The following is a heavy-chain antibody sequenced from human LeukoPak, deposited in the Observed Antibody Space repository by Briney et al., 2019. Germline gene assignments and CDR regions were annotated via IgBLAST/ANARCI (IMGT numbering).Heavy chain of an antibody. CDR3: AKVNNYDDS. CDR2: ISPDGNKE. CDR1: GFTFSIFG. V-gene: IGHV3-30*18. J-gene: IGHJ4*02. Sequence: GGSLRLSCAASGFTFSIFGIHWVRQAPGKGLEWVAAISPDGNKEYYTESVKGRFTVSRDNSNNMIYLQMNSLRGEDSAVYYCAKVNNYDDSWGQGTLVTVSS. D-gene: IGHD1/OR15-1a*01.